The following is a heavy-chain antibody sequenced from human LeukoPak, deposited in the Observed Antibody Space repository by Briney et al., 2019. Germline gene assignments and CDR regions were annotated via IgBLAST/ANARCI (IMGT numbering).Heavy chain of an antibody. CDR1: GGTFSSYA. V-gene: IGHV1-69*06. Sequence: GASVKVSCKASGGTFSSYAISWVRQAPGQGLEWMGGIIPIFGTANYAQKFQGRVTITADKSTSTAYMELSSLRSEDTAVYYCASAITMVRGVMQNYYYYGMDVWGQGTTVTVSS. CDR3: ASAITMVRGVMQNYYYYGMDV. D-gene: IGHD3-10*01. J-gene: IGHJ6*02. CDR2: IIPIFGTA.